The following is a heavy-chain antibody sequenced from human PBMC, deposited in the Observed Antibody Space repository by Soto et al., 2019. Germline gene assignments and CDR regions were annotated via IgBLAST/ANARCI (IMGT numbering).Heavy chain of an antibody. CDR1: GFTFSSYG. D-gene: IGHD1-1*01. J-gene: IGHJ4*02. Sequence: GGSLRLSCAASGFTFSSYGMHWVRQAPGKGLEWVAVISYDGSNKYYADSVKGRFTISRDNSKNTLYLQMNSLRAEDTAVYYCAKDGQGSGLNTNVDYWGQGTLVTVSS. CDR3: AKDGQGSGLNTNVDY. CDR2: ISYDGSNK. V-gene: IGHV3-30*18.